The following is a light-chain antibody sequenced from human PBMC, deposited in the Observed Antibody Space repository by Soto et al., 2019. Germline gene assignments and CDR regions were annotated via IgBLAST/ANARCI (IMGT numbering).Light chain of an antibody. CDR1: SSDVGGYNY. CDR3: SSYAGSNNLVV. V-gene: IGLV2-8*01. CDR2: EVS. J-gene: IGLJ2*01. Sequence: QSALTQPPSASGSPGQSVTISCTGTSSDVGGYNYVSCYQQHPGKAPKLMIYEVSKRPSGVPDRFSGSKSGNTASLTVSGLQAEDEADYYCSSYAGSNNLVVFGGGTQLTVL.